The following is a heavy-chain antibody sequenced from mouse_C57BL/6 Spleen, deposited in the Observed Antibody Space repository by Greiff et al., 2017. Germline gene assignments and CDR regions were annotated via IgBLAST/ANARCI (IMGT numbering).Heavy chain of an antibody. J-gene: IGHJ2*01. CDR2: IDPETGGT. D-gene: IGHD1-1*01. CDR3: ASCITTVQGDY. CDR1: GYTFTDYE. Sequence: QVQLQQSGAELVRPGASVTLSCKASGYTFTDYEMHWVKQTPVHGLEWIGAIDPETGGTAYNQKFKGKAILTADKSSSTAYMALRSLTSEDSAVXACASCITTVQGDYWGQGTTLTVSA. V-gene: IGHV1-15*01.